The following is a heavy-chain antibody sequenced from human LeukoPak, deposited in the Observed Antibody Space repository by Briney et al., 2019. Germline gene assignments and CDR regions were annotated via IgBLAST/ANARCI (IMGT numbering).Heavy chain of an antibody. CDR1: GYSISSGYY. V-gene: IGHV4-38-2*01. J-gene: IGHJ4*02. D-gene: IGHD3-22*01. CDR2: IYHSGST. CDR3: PRAGTLYYYDSSGSYPF. Sequence: PSETLSLTCAVSGYSISSGYYWGWIRQPPGKGLEWIGSIYHSGSTYYHPSLKSRVTISVDTSKNQFSLKLSSVTAADTAVYYCPRAGTLYYYDSSGSYPFWGQGTLVTVSS.